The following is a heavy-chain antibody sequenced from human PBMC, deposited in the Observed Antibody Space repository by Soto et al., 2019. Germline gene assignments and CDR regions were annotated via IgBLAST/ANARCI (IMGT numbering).Heavy chain of an antibody. D-gene: IGHD3-10*01. V-gene: IGHV3-15*07. CDR2: IKSKTDGGTT. CDR1: GFTFSNAW. J-gene: IGHJ6*02. CDR3: TTVKGILWFGETGNYYYGMDV. Sequence: GGSLRLSCAASGFTFSNAWMNWVRQAPGKGLEWVGRIKSKTDGGTTDYAAPVKGRFTISRDDSKNTLYLQMNSLKTEDTAVYYCTTVKGILWFGETGNYYYGMDVWGQGTTVTVSS.